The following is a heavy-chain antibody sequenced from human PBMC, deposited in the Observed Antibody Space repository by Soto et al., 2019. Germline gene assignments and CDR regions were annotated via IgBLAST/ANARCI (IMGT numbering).Heavy chain of an antibody. J-gene: IGHJ3*02. CDR3: TRDGGSISPLDI. CDR2: INPNSGGT. Sequence: QVQLVQSGAEVKKPGASVKDSCKASGYTFTGNYMHWVRQAHGQGLEWMGWINPNSGGTNYAQKFQGSVTVTRDTSISTAYTELSRLRSEDTAVYCCTRDGGSISPLDIWGQGTMVTVSS. V-gene: IGHV1-2*02. CDR1: GYTFTGNY. D-gene: IGHD6-6*01.